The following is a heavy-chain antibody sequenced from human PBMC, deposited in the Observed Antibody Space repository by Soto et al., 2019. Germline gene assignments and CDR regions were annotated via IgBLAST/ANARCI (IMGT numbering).Heavy chain of an antibody. V-gene: IGHV3-23*01. CDR2: ISASGGNT. J-gene: IGHJ4*02. CDR1: GFTFSSYV. Sequence: EVQLLESGGGLVQPGGSLRLSCAASGFTFSSYVMTWVRQAPGKWLEWISAISASGGNTYYADSVKGRFTISKDNSKNTLNLQMNSLRVEDTALYYFPNDWSGLAAAADSPLRASDCWGQGNLVTVSS. D-gene: IGHD6-13*01. CDR3: PNDWSGLAAAADSPLRASDC.